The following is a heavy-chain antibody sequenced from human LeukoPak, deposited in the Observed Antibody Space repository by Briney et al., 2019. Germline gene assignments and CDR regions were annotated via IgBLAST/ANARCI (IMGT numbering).Heavy chain of an antibody. CDR1: GYTFTSYG. D-gene: IGHD3-22*01. Sequence: ASVKVSCKASGYTFTSYGISWVRQAPGQGLEWMGWISAYNGNTNYAQKLQGRVTMTTDTSTSTAYMELSRLRSDDTAVYYCARDWDSSGYYFDAFDIWGQGTMVTVSS. CDR2: ISAYNGNT. J-gene: IGHJ3*02. CDR3: ARDWDSSGYYFDAFDI. V-gene: IGHV1-18*01.